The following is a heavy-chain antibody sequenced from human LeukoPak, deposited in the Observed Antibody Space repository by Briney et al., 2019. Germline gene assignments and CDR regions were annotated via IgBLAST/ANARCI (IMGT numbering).Heavy chain of an antibody. Sequence: PGGSLRLSCAASGVTVSTTYMSWVRQAPGKGLEWVSVIYSGGTTYYADSVKGRFTISRDNSKNTLYLQMNSLRAEDTAVYYCARDLPLNYWGLGTLVTVSS. V-gene: IGHV3-53*01. J-gene: IGHJ4*02. CDR2: IYSGGTT. CDR1: GVTVSTTY. CDR3: ARDLPLNY.